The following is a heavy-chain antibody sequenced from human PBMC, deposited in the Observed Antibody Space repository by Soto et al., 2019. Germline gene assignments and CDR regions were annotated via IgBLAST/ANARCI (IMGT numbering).Heavy chain of an antibody. J-gene: IGHJ3*02. Sequence: ASLKGACKASGYTFTSYAMHWVRQAPGQRLEWMGWINAGNGNTKYSQKFQGRVTITRDTSASTAYMELSSLRSEDTAVYYCAREAEYSSGWYWYGAFDIWGQGTMVTVSS. V-gene: IGHV1-3*01. CDR2: INAGNGNT. CDR3: AREAEYSSGWYWYGAFDI. D-gene: IGHD6-19*01. CDR1: GYTFTSYA.